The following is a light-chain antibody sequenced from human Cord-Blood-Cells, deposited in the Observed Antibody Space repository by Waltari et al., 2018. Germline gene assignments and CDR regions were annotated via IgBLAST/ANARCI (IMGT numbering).Light chain of an antibody. V-gene: IGLV2-11*01. CDR2: DVS. CDR3: CSYAGSYTFV. J-gene: IGLJ2*01. Sequence: SALTQPRSVSGSPGQSVTISCTGTSSDVGGYNYVSWYQQHPGKAPKLMIYDVSKRPSGVSDRFSGSKSGNTASLTISARQAEDEADYYCCSYAGSYTFVFGGGTKLTVL. CDR1: SSDVGGYNY.